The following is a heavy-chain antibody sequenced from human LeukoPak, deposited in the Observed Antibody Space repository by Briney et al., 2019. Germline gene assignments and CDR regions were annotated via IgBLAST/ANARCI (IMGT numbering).Heavy chain of an antibody. CDR3: ARDSPLWFGELRLDP. Sequence: GGSLRLSCAASGFTFSSYSMNWVRQAPGKGLEWVSYISSSGSTIYYADSVKGRFSISRDSSKDILYLQMNSLRAEDTAVYYCARDSPLWFGELRLDPWGQGTLVTVSS. J-gene: IGHJ5*02. CDR2: ISSSGSTI. CDR1: GFTFSSYS. D-gene: IGHD3-10*01. V-gene: IGHV3-48*01.